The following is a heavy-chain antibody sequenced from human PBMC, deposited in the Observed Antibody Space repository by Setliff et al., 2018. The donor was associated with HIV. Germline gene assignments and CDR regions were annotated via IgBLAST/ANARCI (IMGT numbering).Heavy chain of an antibody. D-gene: IGHD6-19*01. Sequence: SETLSLTCTVSGGSISSYYWSWIRQPPGKGLEWIGYIYYTGSTYYNPSLKSRVTISIDTSKNQFSLKLTSVTASDTAMYYCARDGGSSGWYFVLGYSDYWGQGTLVTVSS. V-gene: IGHV4-59*12. J-gene: IGHJ4*02. CDR3: ARDGGSSGWYFVLGYSDY. CDR1: GGSISSYY. CDR2: IYYTGST.